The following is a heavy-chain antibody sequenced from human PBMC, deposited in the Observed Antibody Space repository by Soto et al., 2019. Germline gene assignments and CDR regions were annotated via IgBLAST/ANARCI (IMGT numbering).Heavy chain of an antibody. Sequence: GGSLRLSCAASGFTFDDYAMHWVRQAPGKGLEWVSGISWNSGSIGYADSVKGRFTISRDNAKNSLYLQMNSLRAEDTALYYCAKDMGRFWAARGFDYWGQGTLVTVSS. CDR1: GFTFDDYA. V-gene: IGHV3-9*01. CDR3: AKDMGRFWAARGFDY. J-gene: IGHJ4*02. CDR2: ISWNSGSI. D-gene: IGHD6-6*01.